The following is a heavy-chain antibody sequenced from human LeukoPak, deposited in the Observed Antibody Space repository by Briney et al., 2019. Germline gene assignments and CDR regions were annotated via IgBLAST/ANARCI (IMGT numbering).Heavy chain of an antibody. V-gene: IGHV3-7*01. CDR2: IKNDGTVK. D-gene: IGHD2-2*01. CDR1: GFTFSYHW. CDR3: ARDIREEVPDKIYGMDV. J-gene: IGHJ6*02. Sequence: PGGSLTLSCAASGFTFSYHWMTWVRQAPGKGLEWVANIKNDGTVKNYADSVKGRFTISRDNSKNTLYLQMNSLRAEDTAVYYCARDIREEVPDKIYGMDVWGQGTTVTVSS.